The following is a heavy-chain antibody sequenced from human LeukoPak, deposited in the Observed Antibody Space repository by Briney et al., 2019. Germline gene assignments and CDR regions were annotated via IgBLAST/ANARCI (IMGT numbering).Heavy chain of an antibody. V-gene: IGHV4-34*01. CDR1: GGSFSGDF. D-gene: IGHD3-9*01. CDR3: AREPTYYDILTGYYMGGFDY. CDR2: INHCGST. Sequence: SETLSLTCAVYGGSFSGDFWSCIRHSPGKGLEWSGEINHCGSTTYNPSLQSRVTMSVDTSKNQFSLKLSSVTAADTAVYYCAREPTYYDILTGYYMGGFDYWGQGTLVTVSS. J-gene: IGHJ4*02.